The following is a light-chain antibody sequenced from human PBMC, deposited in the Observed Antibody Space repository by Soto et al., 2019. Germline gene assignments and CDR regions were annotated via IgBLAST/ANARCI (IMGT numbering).Light chain of an antibody. J-gene: IGKJ1*01. V-gene: IGKV3-20*01. CDR2: DTS. CDR3: QHYGSPRT. CDR1: QSVSNYY. Sequence: EIVLTQSPGTLSLSPGDRATLSCRASQSVSNYYLAWYQQKPGQAPRLLIYDTSSRATGIPDRVIGSGSGTDFTLTISRLEPEDFAVYYCQHYGSPRTFGQGTKVDNK.